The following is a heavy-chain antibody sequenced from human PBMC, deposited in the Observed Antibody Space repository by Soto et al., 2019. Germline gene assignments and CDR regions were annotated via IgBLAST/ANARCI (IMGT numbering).Heavy chain of an antibody. V-gene: IGHV3-33*01. J-gene: IGHJ4*02. Sequence: SLRLSCASSGFTFSSYVMHWVRHAPGGLLEWVAVIWYDGSNKYYADSVKGRFTISRDNSKNTLYLQMNSLRAEDTAVYYCARDAVEAYYDILTGYFDYWGQGTLVTVSS. CDR1: GFTFSSYV. CDR2: IWYDGSNK. CDR3: ARDAVEAYYDILTGYFDY. D-gene: IGHD3-9*01.